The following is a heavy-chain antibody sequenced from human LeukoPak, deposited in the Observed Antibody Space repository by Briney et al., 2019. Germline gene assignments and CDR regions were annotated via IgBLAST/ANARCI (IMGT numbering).Heavy chain of an antibody. V-gene: IGHV4-59*01. CDR1: GGSISSYY. J-gene: IGHJ4*02. CDR3: ARGSSLGY. Sequence: TSETLSLTCTVSGGSISSYYWNCIRQPPGKGLEWIGYIYNSGNTNYNPSLKSRVTISVDTSKKQFSLKLSSVTDADTAVYYCARGSSLGYWGQGTLVTVSS. CDR2: IYNSGNT.